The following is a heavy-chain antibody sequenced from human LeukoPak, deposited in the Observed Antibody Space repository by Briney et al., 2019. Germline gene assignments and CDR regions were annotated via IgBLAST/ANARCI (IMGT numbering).Heavy chain of an antibody. CDR2: IIPNSGGT. D-gene: IGHD6-19*01. V-gene: IGHV1-2*02. CDR3: ARGRGGWYYYYYGMDV. J-gene: IGHJ6*02. Sequence: ASVKVSCKASGYTFTDYYMHWVRQAPGQGLEWMGWIIPNSGGTKYAQKFQGRVTMTRDTSISTAYMELSGLRSDDTAVYYCARGRGGWYYYYYGMDVWGQGTTVTVSS. CDR1: GYTFTDYY.